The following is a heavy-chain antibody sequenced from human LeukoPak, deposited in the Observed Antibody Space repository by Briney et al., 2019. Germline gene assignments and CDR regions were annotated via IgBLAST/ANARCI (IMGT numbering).Heavy chain of an antibody. D-gene: IGHD3-10*01. Sequence: ASVKVSCKASGYTFTSCYMHWVRQAPGQGLEWMGIINPSGGSTSYAQKFQGRVTMTRDTSTSTVYMELSSLRSEDTAVYYCARDLYGSGSYNWFDPWGQGTLVTVSS. CDR1: GYTFTSCY. CDR3: ARDLYGSGSYNWFDP. J-gene: IGHJ5*02. CDR2: INPSGGST. V-gene: IGHV1-46*01.